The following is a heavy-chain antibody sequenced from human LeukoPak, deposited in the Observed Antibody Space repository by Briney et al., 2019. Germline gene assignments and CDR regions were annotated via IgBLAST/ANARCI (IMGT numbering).Heavy chain of an antibody. D-gene: IGHD2-2*01. V-gene: IGHV5-51*01. CDR2: IYPGDSDN. CDR3: ASGLNVVAPADSPAMFDY. Sequence: GESLKISCKTSGYRFSSYWIAWVRQMPGKGLEWMGIIYPGDSDNRYSPSFEGQVTISVDKSITTAYLHWSSLRASDTAMYFCASGLNVVAPADSPAMFDYWGQGSLVTVSS. CDR1: GYRFSSYW. J-gene: IGHJ4*02.